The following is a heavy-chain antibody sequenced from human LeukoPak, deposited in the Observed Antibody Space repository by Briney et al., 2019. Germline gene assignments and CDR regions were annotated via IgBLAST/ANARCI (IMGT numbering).Heavy chain of an antibody. Sequence: GGSLRLSCAASGFTFSTYTMHWVRQAPGKGLEWVAVISFDANNKDYADSVKGRFTLSRDNSKNTLYLQMNSLRAEDTAVYFCAKGYCSGGSCYPSALDYWGQGTLVTVSS. CDR3: AKGYCSGGSCYPSALDY. D-gene: IGHD2-15*01. CDR2: ISFDANNK. J-gene: IGHJ4*02. V-gene: IGHV3-30-3*01. CDR1: GFTFSTYT.